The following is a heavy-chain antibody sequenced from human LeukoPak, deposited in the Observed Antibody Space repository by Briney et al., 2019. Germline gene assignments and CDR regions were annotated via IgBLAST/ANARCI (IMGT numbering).Heavy chain of an antibody. CDR2: ISSSSSYI. CDR1: GFTFSSYS. D-gene: IGHD5-12*01. CDR3: ARDSRRYSGYDSLDY. J-gene: IGHJ4*02. Sequence: GGSLRLSCAASGFTFSSYSMNWVRQAPGKGLEWVSSISSSSSYIYYADSVKGRFTISRDNAKNSLYLQMNSLRAEDTAVYYCARDSRRYSGYDSLDYWGQGTLVTVSS. V-gene: IGHV3-21*01.